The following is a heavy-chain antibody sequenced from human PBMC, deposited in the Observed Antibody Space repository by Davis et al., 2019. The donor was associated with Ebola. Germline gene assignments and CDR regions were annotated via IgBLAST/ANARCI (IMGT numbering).Heavy chain of an antibody. CDR1: GGSFSGHY. Sequence: SETLSLTCAVYGGSFSGHYWSWIRQPPGKGLEWIGEIDHSGSTNYNPSLKSRVTISVDTSKNQFSLKLTSVTAADTALYYCARTSAISGWLLFDYWAQGTLVTVSS. V-gene: IGHV4-34*01. D-gene: IGHD6-19*01. CDR3: ARTSAISGWLLFDY. CDR2: IDHSGST. J-gene: IGHJ4*02.